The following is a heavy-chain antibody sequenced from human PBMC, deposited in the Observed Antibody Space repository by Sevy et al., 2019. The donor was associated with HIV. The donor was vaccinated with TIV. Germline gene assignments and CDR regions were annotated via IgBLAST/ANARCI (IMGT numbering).Heavy chain of an antibody. D-gene: IGHD6-13*01. Sequence: GGSLRLSCAASGFTFSSYAMHWVRQAPGKGLEWVAVISYDGSNKYYADSVKGRFTISRDNSKNTLYLQMNSLRAEDTAVYYCARDHTAAGTGEFDYWGQGTLVTVSS. J-gene: IGHJ4*02. V-gene: IGHV3-30-3*01. CDR3: ARDHTAAGTGEFDY. CDR1: GFTFSSYA. CDR2: ISYDGSNK.